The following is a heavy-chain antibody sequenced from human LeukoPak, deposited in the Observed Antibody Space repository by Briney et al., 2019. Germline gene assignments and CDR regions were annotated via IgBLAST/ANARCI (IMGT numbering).Heavy chain of an antibody. CDR2: ISYDGSNK. V-gene: IGHV3-30*04. CDR1: GFTFSSYA. CDR3: ARDLGFEIFGVGGVDY. J-gene: IGHJ4*02. D-gene: IGHD3-3*01. Sequence: GGSLRLSCAASGFTFSSYAMHWVRQASGKGLEWVAVISYDGSNKYYADSVKGRFTISRDNSKNTLYLQMNSLRAEDTAVYYCARDLGFEIFGVGGVDYWGQGTLVTVSS.